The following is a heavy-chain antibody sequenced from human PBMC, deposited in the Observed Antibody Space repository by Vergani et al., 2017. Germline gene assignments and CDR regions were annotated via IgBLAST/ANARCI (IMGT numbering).Heavy chain of an antibody. D-gene: IGHD2-21*01. CDR1: GFTFSSYG. CDR2: IRYDGSNK. J-gene: IGHJ3*02. V-gene: IGHV3-30*02. Sequence: QVQLVESGGGVVQPGGSLRLSCAASGFTFSSYGMHWVRQAQGKGLEWVAFIRYDGSNKYYADSVKGRFTISRDNSKNTLYLQMNSLRAEDTAVYYCAKTATHIVVPGGAFDIWGQGTMVTVSS. CDR3: AKTATHIVVPGGAFDI.